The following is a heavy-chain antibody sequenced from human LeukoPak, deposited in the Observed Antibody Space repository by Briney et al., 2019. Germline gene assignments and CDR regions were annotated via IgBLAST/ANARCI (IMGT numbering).Heavy chain of an antibody. CDR1: GFTFSSYG. Sequence: QPGRSLRLSCAASGFTFSSYGMQWVRQAPGKGLEWVAVIWYDGSNKYYADSVKGRFTISRDNSKNTLYLQMNSLRAEDTAVYYCAKDRVPGGYYDFWSGYYSDFDYWGQGTLVTVSS. D-gene: IGHD3-3*01. CDR2: IWYDGSNK. CDR3: AKDRVPGGYYDFWSGYYSDFDY. V-gene: IGHV3-33*06. J-gene: IGHJ4*02.